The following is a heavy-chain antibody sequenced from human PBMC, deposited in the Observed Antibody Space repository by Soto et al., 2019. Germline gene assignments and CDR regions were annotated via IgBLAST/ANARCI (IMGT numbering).Heavy chain of an antibody. CDR2: IHPNTGGT. CDR3: ASDFRTRGWFRQAGNFAMDV. Sequence: QVQLVQSGAEVRKPGASVKVSCKASGYPYTNSYMHWVRQAPGQGLEWMGWIHPNTGGTNYAQKFQGRVTMTRDTSVSTVYMELNRLTSDDTAIYFCASDFRTRGWFRQAGNFAMDVWGQGTTVTV. CDR1: GYPYTNSY. V-gene: IGHV1-2*02. J-gene: IGHJ6*02. D-gene: IGHD6-19*01.